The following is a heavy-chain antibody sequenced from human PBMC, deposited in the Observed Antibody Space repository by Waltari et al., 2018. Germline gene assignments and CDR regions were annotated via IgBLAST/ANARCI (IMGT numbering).Heavy chain of an antibody. CDR1: GFTFRNAW. D-gene: IGHD6-19*01. CDR2: IKSKTDGGTT. V-gene: IGHV3-15*01. Sequence: DVQLVESGGGLVKPGGSLRLSCAASGFTFRNAWMRWVRQAQGKGLEWVGRIKSKTDGGTTDYAAPVKGRYTISSDDSKNTLYLQMNSLKTEDTAVYYCTTDRHSSGSQGAFDIWGQGTMVTVSS. J-gene: IGHJ3*02. CDR3: TTDRHSSGSQGAFDI.